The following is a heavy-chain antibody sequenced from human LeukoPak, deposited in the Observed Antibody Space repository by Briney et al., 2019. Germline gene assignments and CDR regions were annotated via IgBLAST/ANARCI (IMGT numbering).Heavy chain of an antibody. V-gene: IGHV4-4*02. CDR3: ATRSGSQDY. D-gene: IGHD1-26*01. J-gene: IGHJ4*02. CDR1: GFTFSSYSM. CDR2: IYHSGST. Sequence: GSLRLSCAASGFTFSSYSMSWVRQPPGKGLEWIGEIYHSGSTNYNPSLKSRVTISVDKSKNQFSLKLSSVTAADTAVYYCATRSGSQDYWGQGTLVTVSS.